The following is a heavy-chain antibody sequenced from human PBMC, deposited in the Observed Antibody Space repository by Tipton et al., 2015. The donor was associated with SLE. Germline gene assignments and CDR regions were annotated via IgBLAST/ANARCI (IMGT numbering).Heavy chain of an antibody. J-gene: IGHJ4*02. CDR1: GGSFSGYY. CDR3: ARDLKGYCTNGVCWAIDY. D-gene: IGHD2-8*01. Sequence: TLSLTCAVYGGSFSGYYWSWIRQPPGKGLEWIGEINHSGSTNYNSSLKSRVTISVDTSKNQFSLKLSSVTAADTAVYYCARDLKGYCTNGVCWAIDYWGQGTLVTVSS. V-gene: IGHV4-34*01. CDR2: INHSGST.